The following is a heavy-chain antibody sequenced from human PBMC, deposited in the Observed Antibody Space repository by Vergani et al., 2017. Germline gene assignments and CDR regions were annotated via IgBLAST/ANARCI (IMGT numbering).Heavy chain of an antibody. CDR3: AKGDCSSTSCPRGYYYYGMDV. CDR1: GFTFSNAW. CDR2: IKSKTDGGTT. D-gene: IGHD2-2*01. Sequence: EVQLVESGGGLVKPGGSLRLSCAASGFTFSNAWMSWVRQAPGKGLEWVGRIKSKTDGGTTDYAAPVKGRFTISRDDSKNTLYLQMNSLKTEDTAVYYCAKGDCSSTSCPRGYYYYGMDVWGQGTTVTVSS. V-gene: IGHV3-15*01. J-gene: IGHJ6*02.